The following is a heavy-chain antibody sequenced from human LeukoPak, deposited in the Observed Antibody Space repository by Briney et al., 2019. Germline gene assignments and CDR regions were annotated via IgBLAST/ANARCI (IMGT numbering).Heavy chain of an antibody. CDR3: ARGCSSTSCYGFDY. CDR1: GFTVSSKY. V-gene: IGHV3-53*01. J-gene: IGHJ4*02. D-gene: IGHD2-2*01. Sequence: GGSLRLSCAASGFTVSSKYMSWVRQAPGKGLEWVSVIYSGGSTYYADSVKGRFTISRDNSKNTLYLQMNSLRAEDTAVYYCARGCSSTSCYGFDYWGQGTLDTVSS. CDR2: IYSGGST.